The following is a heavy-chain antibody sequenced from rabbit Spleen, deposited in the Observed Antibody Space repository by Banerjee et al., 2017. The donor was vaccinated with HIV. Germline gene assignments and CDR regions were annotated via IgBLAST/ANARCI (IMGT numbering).Heavy chain of an antibody. V-gene: IGHV1S45*01. CDR1: GFSFSDRDV. D-gene: IGHD1-1*01. CDR3: ARDLLGVIGWNFYL. Sequence: QEQLVESGGGLVQPEGSLTLTCKASGFSFSDRDVMCWVRQAPGMGLEWIACINAATAKPVYATWAKGRFTISRTSSTTVTLRMTSLTAADRATYFCARDLLGVIGWNFYLWGPGTLVTVS. J-gene: IGHJ4*01. CDR2: INAATAKP.